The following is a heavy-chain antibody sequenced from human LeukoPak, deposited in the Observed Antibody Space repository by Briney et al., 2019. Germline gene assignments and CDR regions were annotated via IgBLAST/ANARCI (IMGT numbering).Heavy chain of an antibody. V-gene: IGHV4-59*12. Sequence: PSETLSLTCTSSGGSIGTYYWHWIREPPGKGLEWIGYTYYSGKYTSSPSLKSRLTMSVDMSKNQFSLKLNSVTAADSAIYYCARGTYYYDTRGHYAGDNFDHWGQGALITVSA. J-gene: IGHJ4*02. D-gene: IGHD3-22*01. CDR2: TYYSGKY. CDR1: GGSIGTYY. CDR3: ARGTYYYDTRGHYAGDNFDH.